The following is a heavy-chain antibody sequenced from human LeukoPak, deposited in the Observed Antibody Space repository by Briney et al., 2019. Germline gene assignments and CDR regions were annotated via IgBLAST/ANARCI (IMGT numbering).Heavy chain of an antibody. CDR1: NNATSRVC. CDR3: ARGGSAAKYYFDS. Sequence: TLVNTLIPANNATSRVCWDLFLQAPGKELKFIGYIFYSGTTNFNPSLKSRVTLSVDTSKNQFSLRLNSVTAADTAVYYCARGGSAAKYYFDSWGQGTPVTVSS. V-gene: IGHV4-59*01. CDR2: IFYSGTT. J-gene: IGHJ4*02. D-gene: IGHD6-13*01.